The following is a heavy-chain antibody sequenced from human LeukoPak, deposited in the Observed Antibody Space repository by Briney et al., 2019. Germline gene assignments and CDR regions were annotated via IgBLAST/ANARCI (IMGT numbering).Heavy chain of an antibody. CDR1: GYTFTSYG. J-gene: IGHJ6*04. CDR2: IIPIFGTA. CDR3: AEANSSSLRYYYGMDV. V-gene: IGHV1-69*13. Sequence: GASVKVSCKASGYTFTSYGISWVRQAPGQGLEWMGGIIPIFGTANYAQKFQGRVTITADESTSTAYMELSSLRSEDTAVYYCAEANSSSLRYYYGMDVWGKGTTVTVSS. D-gene: IGHD6-13*01.